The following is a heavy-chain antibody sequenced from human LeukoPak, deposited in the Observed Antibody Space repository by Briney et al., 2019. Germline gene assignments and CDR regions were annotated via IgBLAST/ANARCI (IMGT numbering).Heavy chain of an antibody. CDR2: IYHSGRT. CDR3: ARGKHDYVLGSYRYYFDY. J-gene: IGHJ4*02. D-gene: IGHD3-16*02. CDR1: GYSISSGYY. Sequence: SETLSLTCTVSGYSISSGYYWGWIRQPPGKGLEWLGSIYHSGRTYYNPSLKSLATISVDTSKNQFSLKLSSVTAADTAVYYCARGKHDYVLGSYRYYFDYWGQGTLVTVSS. V-gene: IGHV4-38-2*02.